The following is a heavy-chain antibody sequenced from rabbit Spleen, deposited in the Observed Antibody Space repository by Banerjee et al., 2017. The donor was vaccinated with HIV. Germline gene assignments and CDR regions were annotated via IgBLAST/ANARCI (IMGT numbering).Heavy chain of an antibody. CDR2: IYGGSNDNT. J-gene: IGHJ4*01. CDR3: TRDDGSGHYIDGYFNL. CDR1: GFSFNDDYY. V-gene: IGHV1S45*01. D-gene: IGHD1-1*01. Sequence: QEQLEESGGDLVKPEGSLTLTCTASGFSFNDDYYVCWVRQAPGKGLECIACIYGGSNDNTYYASWAKGRFTISKASSTTVTLKMTSLTAADTATYFCTRDDGSGHYIDGYFNLWGPGTLVTFS.